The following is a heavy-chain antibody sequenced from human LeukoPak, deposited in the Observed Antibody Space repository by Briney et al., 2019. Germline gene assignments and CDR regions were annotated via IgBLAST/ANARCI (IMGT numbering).Heavy chain of an antibody. CDR3: ARGTGYSSGKLAY. D-gene: IGHD6-19*01. CDR1: GFTFSDYY. CDR2: ISSGSSYT. J-gene: IGHJ4*02. V-gene: IGHV3-11*05. Sequence: GGSLRLSCAASGFTFSDYYMSWIRQAPGKGLEWVSYISSGSSYTNSADSVKGRFTISRDNAKNSLYLQMNSLRVEDTAAYYCARGTGYSSGKLAYWGQGTLVTVSS.